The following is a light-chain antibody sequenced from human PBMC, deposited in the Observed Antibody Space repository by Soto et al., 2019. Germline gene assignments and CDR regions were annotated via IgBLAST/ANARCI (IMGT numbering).Light chain of an antibody. Sequence: DIKMTQSPSTLSGSVGDRVTITFRASQTIGSWLAWYQQKPGKAPKLLIYKASTLKSGVPSRFSGSGSGTEFTLTISSLQPDDFATYYCQHYNSYSEAFGQGTKVDI. CDR1: QTIGSW. CDR2: KAS. V-gene: IGKV1-5*03. J-gene: IGKJ1*01. CDR3: QHYNSYSEA.